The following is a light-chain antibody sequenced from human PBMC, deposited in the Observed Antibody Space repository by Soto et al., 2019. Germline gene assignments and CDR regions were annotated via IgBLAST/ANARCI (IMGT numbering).Light chain of an antibody. CDR3: SAWDDSLNGPV. CDR1: SSNIGRNP. Sequence: QAVVTQPPSASGTPGQRVTFSCSGSSSNIGRNPVNWYQQLPGTAPKLLIYSNNQRPSGVPDRFSGSKSGTSASLAISGLQSEDEAEYYCSAWDDSLNGPVFGGGTKLTVL. J-gene: IGLJ2*01. V-gene: IGLV1-44*01. CDR2: SNN.